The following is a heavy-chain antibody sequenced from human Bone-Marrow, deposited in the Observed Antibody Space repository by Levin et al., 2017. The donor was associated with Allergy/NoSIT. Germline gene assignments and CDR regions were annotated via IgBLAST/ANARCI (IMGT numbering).Heavy chain of an antibody. CDR3: AREYFYYMDV. D-gene: IGHD3-10*01. Sequence: ASVKVSCAASGFTVSNYYMNWVRQAPGKGLEWVSLIYHTGETHYADSVKGRFTISRDNSKNTLYLQMNNLRAEDTAMYYCAREYFYYMDVWGRGTTVTVSS. CDR1: GFTVSNYY. V-gene: IGHV3-53*01. J-gene: IGHJ6*03. CDR2: IYHTGET.